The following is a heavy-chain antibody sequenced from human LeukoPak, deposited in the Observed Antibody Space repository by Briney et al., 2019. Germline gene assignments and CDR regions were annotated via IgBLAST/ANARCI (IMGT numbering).Heavy chain of an antibody. J-gene: IGHJ4*02. D-gene: IGHD6-13*01. CDR1: GYTFTSYD. CDR2: IIPIFGTA. Sequence: SVKVSCKASGYTFTSYDINWVRQAPGQGLEWMGGIIPIFGTANYAQKFQGRVTITADESTSTAYMELSSLRSEDTAVYYCAREAVRQQLDLDYWGQGTLVTVSS. CDR3: AREAVRQQLDLDY. V-gene: IGHV1-69*13.